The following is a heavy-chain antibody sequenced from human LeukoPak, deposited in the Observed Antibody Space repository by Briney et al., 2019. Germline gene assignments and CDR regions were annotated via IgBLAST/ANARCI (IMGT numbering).Heavy chain of an antibody. CDR1: GFTFSSYG. CDR2: IRYDGSNK. V-gene: IGHV3-30*02. Sequence: PGGSLRLSCAASGFTFSSYGMHWVRQAPGKGLEWVAFIRYDGSNKYYADSVKGRFTISRDNSKNTLYLQMNSLRAEDTAVYYCAKGVLDYSGLYYMDVWGKGTTVTVSS. J-gene: IGHJ6*03. D-gene: IGHD4-11*01. CDR3: AKGVLDYSGLYYMDV.